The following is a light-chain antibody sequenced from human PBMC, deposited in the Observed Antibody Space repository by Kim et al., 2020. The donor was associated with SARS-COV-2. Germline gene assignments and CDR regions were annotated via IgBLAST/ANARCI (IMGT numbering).Light chain of an antibody. CDR1: SGSASTSYY. J-gene: IGLJ7*01. V-gene: IGLV8-61*01. CDR3: VLYMGSGIWV. Sequence: QTVVTQEPSFSVSPGGTVTLTCGLSSGSASTSYYPSWYQQTPGQAPRTLIYSTNTRSSGVPDRFSGSILGNKAALTIMGAQADDESDYYCVLYMGSGIWVFGGGTQLTVL. CDR2: STN.